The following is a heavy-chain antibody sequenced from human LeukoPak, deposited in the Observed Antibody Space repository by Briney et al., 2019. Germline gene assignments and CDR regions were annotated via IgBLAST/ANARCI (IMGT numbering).Heavy chain of an antibody. J-gene: IGHJ5*02. CDR1: GGSISSYY. CDR3: ARHRKSGTNWFDP. Sequence: PSETLSLTCTVSGGSISSYYWSWIRQPPGKGLEWIGYIYYSGSTNYNPSLKSRVTISVDTSKNQFSLKLSSVTAADTAVYYCARHRKSGTNWFDPWGQGTLVTVSS. D-gene: IGHD5-12*01. V-gene: IGHV4-59*08. CDR2: IYYSGST.